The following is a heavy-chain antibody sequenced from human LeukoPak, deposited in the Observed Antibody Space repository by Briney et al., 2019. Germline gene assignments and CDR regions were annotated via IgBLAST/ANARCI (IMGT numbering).Heavy chain of an antibody. CDR2: FTSSGSNT. J-gene: IGHJ4*02. CDR1: GFIFNSYT. CDR3: AKVALRGSGSYYLFDY. Sequence: GSLRLSCVASGFIFNSYTMSWVRQAPGRGLEWVSIFTSSGSNTDYADSVKGRFTISRDNSKNTLYLQMNSLRAEDTAVYYCAKVALRGSGSYYLFDYWGQGTLVTVPS. V-gene: IGHV3-23*01. D-gene: IGHD3-10*01.